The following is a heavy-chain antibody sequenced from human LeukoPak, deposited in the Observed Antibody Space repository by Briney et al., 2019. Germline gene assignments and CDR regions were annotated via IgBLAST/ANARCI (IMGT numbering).Heavy chain of an antibody. CDR3: VRSLTIAVAGTDL. D-gene: IGHD6-19*01. CDR1: GFTFKSYE. J-gene: IGHJ5*02. V-gene: IGHV3-48*03. Sequence: PGGSQTLSCSDSGFTFKSYEMNWVRLAPGKGLEWIAYISSGGTTIFYSDSVKGRFTVSRDNDKSLLYLQMNSLRADDTATYYCVRSLTIAVAGTDLWGQGTVVSVS. CDR2: ISSGGTTI.